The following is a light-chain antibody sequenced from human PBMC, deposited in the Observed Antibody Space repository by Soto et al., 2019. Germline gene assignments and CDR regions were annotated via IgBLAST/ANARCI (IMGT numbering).Light chain of an antibody. V-gene: IGKV3-20*01. CDR3: QQYASSPQWT. Sequence: EIVLTQSPGTLSLSPGERATLSCRASQRVSSGYLGWYQQRPGQAPRLLLYGASNRAAGIPDRFSGRGSETDFTLTISRLEPEDFAVYYCQQYASSPQWTFGQGTKVEIK. CDR2: GAS. J-gene: IGKJ1*01. CDR1: QRVSSGY.